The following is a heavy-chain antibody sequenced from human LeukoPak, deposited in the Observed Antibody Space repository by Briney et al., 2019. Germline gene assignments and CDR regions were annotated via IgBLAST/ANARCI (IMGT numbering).Heavy chain of an antibody. D-gene: IGHD1-7*01. J-gene: IGHJ4*02. CDR1: GDSTSSDRYY. CDR2: IYYSGST. Sequence: SETLSLTCTVSGDSTSSDRYYGGWVRQPPGKGLEWIGNIYYSGSTYYNPSLKSRVTMSVDTSKNQFFLKLNSVTAADTAVYYCATSRTFDYWGQGTLVTVSS. CDR3: ATSRTFDY. V-gene: IGHV4-39*01.